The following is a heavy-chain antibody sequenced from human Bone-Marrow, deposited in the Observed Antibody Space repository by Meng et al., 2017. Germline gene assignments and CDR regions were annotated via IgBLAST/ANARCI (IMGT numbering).Heavy chain of an antibody. D-gene: IGHD5-12*01. CDR2: IKQDGSEK. CDR1: GFTFSSYA. Sequence: GESLKISCAASGFTFSSYAMSWVRQAPGKGLKWVANIKQDGSEKYYVDSVKGRFTISRDNAKNSLYLQMNSLRAEDTAVYYCAREKDSGYVGYWGQGTLVTVSS. CDR3: AREKDSGYVGY. J-gene: IGHJ4*02. V-gene: IGHV3-7*01.